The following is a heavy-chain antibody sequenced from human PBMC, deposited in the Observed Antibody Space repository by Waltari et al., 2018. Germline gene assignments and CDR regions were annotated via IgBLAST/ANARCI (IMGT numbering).Heavy chain of an antibody. D-gene: IGHD6-13*01. Sequence: VQLQESRPGLLKPSDPLSPTCTVSVCTISRYYCSLIGRPARQGTEWIGRIYTSGSTNYNPSLKSRVTMSVDTSKNQFSLKLSSVTAAYTAVYYCARDLESSSWYGAGGWFDPWGQGTLVTVSS. V-gene: IGHV4-4*07. CDR2: IYTSGST. J-gene: IGHJ5*02. CDR3: ARDLESSSWYGAGGWFDP. CDR1: VCTISRYY.